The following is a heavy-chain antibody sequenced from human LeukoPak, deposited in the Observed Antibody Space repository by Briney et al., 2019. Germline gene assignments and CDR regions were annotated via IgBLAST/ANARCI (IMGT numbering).Heavy chain of an antibody. CDR3: ARDAEDTAMASWP. CDR1: GGTFSGYA. Sequence: SSVKVSYKASGGTFSGYAISCVRQAPGQGLEWMGGIIPIFGTANYAQKFQGRVTITAAESTSTAYMELRSLSSEDTAVYYCARDAEDTAMASWPWGQGTLVTVSS. CDR2: IIPIFGTA. D-gene: IGHD5-18*01. J-gene: IGHJ5*02. V-gene: IGHV1-69*01.